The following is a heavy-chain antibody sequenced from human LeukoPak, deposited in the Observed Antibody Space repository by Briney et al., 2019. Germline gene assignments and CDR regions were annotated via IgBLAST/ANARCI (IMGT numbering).Heavy chain of an antibody. D-gene: IGHD3-9*01. CDR1: GFTFSDYY. J-gene: IGHJ4*02. CDR3: ARDPAYDILTGFLDY. V-gene: IGHV3-11*05. CDR2: ISSSSSYT. Sequence: GGSLRLSCAASGFTFSDYYMSWIRQAPGKGLEWVSYISSSSSYTNYADSVQGRFTISRDNAKNSLYLQMNSLRAEDTAVYYCARDPAYDILTGFLDYWGQGTLVTVSS.